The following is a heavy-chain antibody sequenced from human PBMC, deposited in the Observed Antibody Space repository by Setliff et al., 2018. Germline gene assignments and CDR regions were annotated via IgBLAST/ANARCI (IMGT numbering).Heavy chain of an antibody. D-gene: IGHD6-19*01. CDR3: ARKVVAVAYMDV. J-gene: IGHJ6*03. CDR1: GFTFGDYA. V-gene: IGHV3-49*04. Sequence: PGGSLRLSCRGSGFTFGDYAMSWVRQAPGKGLEWLGFIRSQAYTGASEYAASVKGRFTISRDDSKSVAYLQMNNLRTEDTAVYYCARKVVAVAYMDVWGKGTTVTVSS. CDR2: IRSQAYTGAS.